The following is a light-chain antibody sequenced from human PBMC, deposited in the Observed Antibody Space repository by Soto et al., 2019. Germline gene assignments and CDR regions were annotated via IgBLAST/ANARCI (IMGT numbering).Light chain of an antibody. CDR2: ANN. J-gene: IGLJ2*01. CDR1: SSNIGAGCD. CDR3: QSYDSSLSVV. V-gene: IGLV1-40*01. Sequence: QSVPTQPPSVSGAPGQRVTISCTGSSSNIGAGCDVHWYQQLPGTAPKLLIYANNNRPSGVPDRFSGSKSGTSASLAITGLQAEDEADYYCQSYDSSLSVVFGGGTKLTVL.